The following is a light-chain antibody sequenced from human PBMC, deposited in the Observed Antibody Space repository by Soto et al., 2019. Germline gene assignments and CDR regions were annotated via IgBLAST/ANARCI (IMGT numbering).Light chain of an antibody. CDR3: QQDGGSPYS. CDR1: QSVRSNY. J-gene: IGKJ2*01. Sequence: EIVLTQSPGTLSLSPGERATLSCRASQSVRSNYLAWYQQKPGQAPRLLIYGASSRATGIPDRFSGTGSGTDFTRTSSRLEPEDFAVYYCQQDGGSPYSCGQGTKREIK. CDR2: GAS. V-gene: IGKV3-20*01.